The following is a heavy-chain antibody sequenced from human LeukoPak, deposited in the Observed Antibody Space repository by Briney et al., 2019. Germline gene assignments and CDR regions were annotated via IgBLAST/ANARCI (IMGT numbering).Heavy chain of an antibody. CDR1: GGSFSGYY. Sequence: SETLSLTCAVYGGSFSGYYWSWIRQPPGKGLEWIGEINNSGSSKYNPSLKSRVTISADSSKNQFSLRLSSVTAADTAVYYCARAEDGFDIWGQGTIVTVCS. D-gene: IGHD5-24*01. CDR3: ARAEDGFDI. J-gene: IGHJ3*02. CDR2: INNSGSS. V-gene: IGHV4-34*01.